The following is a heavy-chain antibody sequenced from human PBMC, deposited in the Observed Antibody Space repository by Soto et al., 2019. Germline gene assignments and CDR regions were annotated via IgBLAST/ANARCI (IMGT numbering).Heavy chain of an antibody. J-gene: IGHJ5*02. Sequence: GGSLRLSCAASGFTFSSSGMHWVRQAPGKGLEWVAVISYDGSNKFYADSVKGRFTISRDNFRNTLYLQMNSLRAEDTAVYYCAKDYLRWAQSWGQGTLVTVS. CDR2: ISYDGSNK. V-gene: IGHV3-30*18. CDR1: GFTFSSSG. D-gene: IGHD1-26*01. CDR3: AKDYLRWAQS.